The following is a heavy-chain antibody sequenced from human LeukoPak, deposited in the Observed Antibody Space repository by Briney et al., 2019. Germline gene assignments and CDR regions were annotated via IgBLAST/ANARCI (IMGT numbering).Heavy chain of an antibody. D-gene: IGHD3-16*01. CDR1: GFTFSNVW. J-gene: IGHJ4*02. CDR3: TQGGTKAYS. Sequence: GGSLRLSCAASGFTFSNVWMNWVRQAPGKGLEWVGSIKSKTDGATTDYVAPVKGRFTISRDDSENTLSLQMNSLKIEDTAVYYCTQGGTKAYSWGQGTLVTVSS. CDR2: IKSKTDGATT. V-gene: IGHV3-15*01.